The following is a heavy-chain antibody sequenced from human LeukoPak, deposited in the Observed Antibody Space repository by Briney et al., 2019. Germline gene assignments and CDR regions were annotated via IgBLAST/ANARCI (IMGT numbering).Heavy chain of an antibody. CDR2: IYSGGST. CDR3: ARITTYYYDSSGYGG. CDR1: GFTFSSYA. J-gene: IGHJ4*02. D-gene: IGHD3-22*01. Sequence: GGSLRLSCAASGFTFSSYAMSWVRQAPGKGLEWVSVIYSGGSTYYADSVKGRFTISRDNSKNTLYLQMNSLRAEDTAVYYCARITTYYYDSSGYGGWGQGTLVTVSS. V-gene: IGHV3-66*01.